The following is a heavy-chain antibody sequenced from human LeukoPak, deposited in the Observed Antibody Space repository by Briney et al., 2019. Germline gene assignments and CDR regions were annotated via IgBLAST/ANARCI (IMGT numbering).Heavy chain of an antibody. D-gene: IGHD7-27*01. CDR1: GGSISSYY. Sequence: SETLSLTCTVSGGSISSYYWSWIRQPPGKGLEWIGYSYYSGSTKYSPSLESRVTISVDTSKNQFSLKLNSVTAADTAVYYCANWGNSLNWFDPWGQGTLVTVSS. J-gene: IGHJ5*02. CDR3: ANWGNSLNWFDP. V-gene: IGHV4-59*08. CDR2: SYYSGST.